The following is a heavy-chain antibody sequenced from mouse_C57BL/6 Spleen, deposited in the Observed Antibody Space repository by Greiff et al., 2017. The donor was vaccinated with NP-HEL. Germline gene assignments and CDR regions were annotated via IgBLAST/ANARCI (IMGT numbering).Heavy chain of an antibody. CDR2: IHPNSGST. V-gene: IGHV1-64*01. CDR1: GYTFTSYW. D-gene: IGHD2-2*01. Sequence: VQLQQSGAELVKPGASVKLSCKASGYTFTSYWMHWVKQRPGQGLEWIGMIHPNSGSTNYNEKFKSKATLTVDKSSSTAYMQLSSLTSEDSAVYYCARLEVTTGFDYWGQGTTLTVSS. CDR3: ARLEVTTGFDY. J-gene: IGHJ2*01.